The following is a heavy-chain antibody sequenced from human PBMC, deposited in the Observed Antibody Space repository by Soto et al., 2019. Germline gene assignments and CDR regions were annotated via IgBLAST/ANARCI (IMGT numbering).Heavy chain of an antibody. Sequence: QLQLQESGSGLVKPSQTLSLTCGVSGGSISSSGYSWNWIRQPPGKGLEWIGYIYHGGSTYYNPSLKIRVTISVDRSKNQFSLKLASVTATDTAVYYCARATDRFLDYYYGVDVWGQGTTVTVSS. D-gene: IGHD1-1*01. CDR1: GGSISSSGYS. CDR3: ARATDRFLDYYYGVDV. V-gene: IGHV4-30-2*01. CDR2: IYHGGST. J-gene: IGHJ6*02.